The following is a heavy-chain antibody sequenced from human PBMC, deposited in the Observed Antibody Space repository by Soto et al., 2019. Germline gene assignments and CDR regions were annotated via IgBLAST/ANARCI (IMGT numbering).Heavy chain of an antibody. V-gene: IGHV1-3*01. D-gene: IGHD1-26*01. CDR3: ARAFRGIVGAPASQNIVQDY. Sequence: GASVKVSCKASGYTFTSCAMRWVRQAPGQRLEWMGWINAGNGNTKYSQKFQGRVTITRDTSASTAYMELSSLRSEDTAVYYCARAFRGIVGAPASQNIVQDYWSQGTLVTVSS. CDR2: INAGNGNT. J-gene: IGHJ4*02. CDR1: GYTFTSCA.